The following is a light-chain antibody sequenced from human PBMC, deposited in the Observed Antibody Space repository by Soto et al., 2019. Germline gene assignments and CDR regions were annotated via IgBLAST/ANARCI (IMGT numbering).Light chain of an antibody. J-gene: IGKJ1*01. CDR2: KAS. CDR3: RHYNSYPWT. Sequence: DIQMTQSPSTRSASVGDRVTITGRVSQSIDSWLAWYQQKPGKAPKLLIYKASSLESGVPSRFSGSGSGTEFTLTISSLQPDDFATYYCRHYNSYPWTFGQGTKVEIK. CDR1: QSIDSW. V-gene: IGKV1-5*03.